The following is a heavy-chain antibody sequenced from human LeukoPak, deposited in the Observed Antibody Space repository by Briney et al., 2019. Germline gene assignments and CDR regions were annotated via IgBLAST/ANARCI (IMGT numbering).Heavy chain of an antibody. Sequence: ASVKVSCTASRDTFTGHNMQWGRQAPGQGLEWMGWINPNSGGTNYAQKFQGRVTMTRDTSISTAYMELSRLRSDDTAVYCGARDQDWFDPWGQGTLVTVSS. CDR2: INPNSGGT. V-gene: IGHV1-2*02. CDR1: RDTFTGHN. CDR3: ARDQDWFDP. J-gene: IGHJ5*02.